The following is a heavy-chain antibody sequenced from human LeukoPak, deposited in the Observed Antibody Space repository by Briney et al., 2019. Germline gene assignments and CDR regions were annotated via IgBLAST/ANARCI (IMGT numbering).Heavy chain of an antibody. D-gene: IGHD3-10*01. CDR3: ARAPYYYGSGSPPDY. Sequence: ASVKVPCKASGGTFSSYAISWVRQAPGQGLEWMGGIIPIFGTANYAQKFQGRVTITADESTSTAYMELSSLRSEDTAVYYCARAPYYYGSGSPPDYWGQGTLVTVSS. CDR1: GGTFSSYA. V-gene: IGHV1-69*13. CDR2: IIPIFGTA. J-gene: IGHJ4*02.